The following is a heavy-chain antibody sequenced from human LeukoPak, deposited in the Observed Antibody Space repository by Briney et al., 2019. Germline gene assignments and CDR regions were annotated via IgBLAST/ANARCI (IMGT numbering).Heavy chain of an antibody. CDR3: ARDDCSSISCYHNWFDP. V-gene: IGHV3-7*01. Sequence: GGSLRLSCAASGFTFSSYWMSWVRQAPGKGLEWVSNIKQDGSEKYYVDSVKGRFTISRDNAKNPLYLQMNSLRAEDTAVYYCARDDCSSISCYHNWFDPWGQGTLVTVSS. J-gene: IGHJ5*02. CDR2: IKQDGSEK. D-gene: IGHD2-2*01. CDR1: GFTFSSYW.